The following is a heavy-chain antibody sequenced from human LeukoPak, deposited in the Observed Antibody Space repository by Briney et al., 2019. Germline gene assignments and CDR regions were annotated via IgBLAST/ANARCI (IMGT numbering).Heavy chain of an antibody. CDR1: GGSISSYY. J-gene: IGHJ6*03. Sequence: PSGTLSLTCTVSGGSISSYYWSWIRQPPGKGLEWIGYIYYSGSTNYNPSLKSRVTISVDTSKNQFSLKLSSVTAADTAVYYCARMGQLDYYYYYMDVWGKGTTVTVSS. CDR2: IYYSGST. V-gene: IGHV4-59*01. D-gene: IGHD6-6*01. CDR3: ARMGQLDYYYYYMDV.